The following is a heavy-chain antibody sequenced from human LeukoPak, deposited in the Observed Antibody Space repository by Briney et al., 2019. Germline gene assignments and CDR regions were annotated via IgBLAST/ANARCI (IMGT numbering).Heavy chain of an antibody. D-gene: IGHD6-19*01. CDR2: ISYDGSNK. Sequence: GRSLRLSCAASGFTFSNYGMHRVRQAPGKGLEWVAVISYDGSNKYYADSVKGRFTISRDNSKNTLYLQMNSLRAEDTAVYYCAKGQWLVLFPHYWGQGTLVTVSS. CDR3: AKGQWLVLFPHY. J-gene: IGHJ4*02. CDR1: GFTFSNYG. V-gene: IGHV3-30*18.